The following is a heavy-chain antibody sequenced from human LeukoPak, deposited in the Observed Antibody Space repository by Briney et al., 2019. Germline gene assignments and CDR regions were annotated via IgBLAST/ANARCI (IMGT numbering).Heavy chain of an antibody. CDR3: ARQGQLVGYYYYYMDV. J-gene: IGHJ6*03. CDR2: IYYSGST. Sequence: SETLSLTCTVSGGSISSSSYYWGWIRQPPGKGLEWIGSIYYSGSTYYNPSLKSRVTISVDTSKNQFSLKLSSVTAADMAVYYCARQGQLVGYYYYYMDVWGKGTTVTVSS. D-gene: IGHD6-6*01. V-gene: IGHV4-39*01. CDR1: GGSISSSSYY.